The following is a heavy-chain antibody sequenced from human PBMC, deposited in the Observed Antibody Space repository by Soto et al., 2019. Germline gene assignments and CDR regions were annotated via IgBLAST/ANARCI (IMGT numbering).Heavy chain of an antibody. CDR1: GGSICSGGYY. CDR3: ARNVGLHDMVLLMYAPPTLQGMDD. V-gene: IGHV4-31*03. Sequence: TLSLTCTVSGGSICSGGYYWSWIRQHPGKGLEWIGYIYYSGSTYYNPSLKSRVTISVDTSKEQFSLKLCSVTAADTAVYYCARNVGLHDMVLLMYAPPTLQGMDDWRQGNSVTVSS. D-gene: IGHD2-8*02. J-gene: IGHJ6*02. CDR2: IYYSGST.